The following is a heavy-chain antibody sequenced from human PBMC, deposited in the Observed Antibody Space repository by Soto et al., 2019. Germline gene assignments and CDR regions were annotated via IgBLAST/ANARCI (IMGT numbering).Heavy chain of an antibody. Sequence: DVRLVESGGGLVQPGGSLRLSCAASGFPFSSHWLQWVRQVPGRGLVWVSRIVNTGSSAIYADSVRGRFTVARDNAKDTLYLHMNSLRAEDTAVYYCATLNGYDYWGQGTLVTVSS. V-gene: IGHV3-74*01. CDR3: ATLNGYDY. CDR2: IVNTGSSA. CDR1: GFPFSSHW. D-gene: IGHD5-12*01. J-gene: IGHJ4*02.